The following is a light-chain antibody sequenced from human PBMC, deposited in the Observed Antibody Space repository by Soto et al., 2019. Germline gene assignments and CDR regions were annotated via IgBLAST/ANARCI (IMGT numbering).Light chain of an antibody. J-gene: IGLJ2*01. CDR2: EVS. CDR1: SSDVGGYNY. CDR3: SSYTSSSTML. Sequence: QSALTQPASVSESPGQSITISCTGTSSDVGGYNYVSWYQQHPGKAPKLIIYEVSNRPSGVSNRFSGSKSGNTASLTISGLQAEDEADYYCSSYTSSSTMLFGGGTKLTVL. V-gene: IGLV2-14*01.